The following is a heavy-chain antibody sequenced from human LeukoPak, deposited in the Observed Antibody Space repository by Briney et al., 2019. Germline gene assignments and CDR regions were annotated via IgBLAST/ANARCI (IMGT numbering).Heavy chain of an antibody. V-gene: IGHV3-7*01. CDR1: GFTTHYW. CDR3: ARDPSSDRFQYFDF. D-gene: IGHD6-19*01. Sequence: GGSLRLSCTASGFTTHYWLNWVRQSPGKGLEWVANIDRDGRVQHYVDSVEGRFTISRDSAKNSLALQMHSLTAEDTAVYYCARDPSSDRFQYFDFWGQGALVTVSS. CDR2: IDRDGRVQ. J-gene: IGHJ4*02.